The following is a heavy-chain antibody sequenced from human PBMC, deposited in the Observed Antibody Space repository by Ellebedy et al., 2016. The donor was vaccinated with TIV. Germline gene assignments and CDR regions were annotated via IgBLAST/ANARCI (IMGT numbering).Heavy chain of an antibody. V-gene: IGHV3-23*01. Sequence: PGGSLRLSCAASGFTFSSYAMSWVRQAPGKGLEWVSTISHTGSRTYYADSVEGRFTISRDNSKKTLYLQMNSLRAEDTAIYYCAKDPWGVGPAFEIWGQGTMVTVSS. CDR3: AKDPWGVGPAFEI. D-gene: IGHD1-26*01. CDR1: GFTFSSYA. J-gene: IGHJ3*02. CDR2: ISHTGSRT.